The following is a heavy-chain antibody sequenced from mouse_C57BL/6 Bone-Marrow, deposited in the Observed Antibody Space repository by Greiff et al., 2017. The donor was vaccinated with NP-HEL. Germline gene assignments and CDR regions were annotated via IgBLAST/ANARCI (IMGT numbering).Heavy chain of an antibody. CDR2: INPSSGYT. CDR3: ARTTVVDYYAMDD. D-gene: IGHD1-1*01. V-gene: IGHV1-4*01. CDR1: GYTFTSYT. J-gene: IGHJ4*01. Sequence: QVQLQQSGAELARPGASVKMSCKASGYTFTSYTMHWVKQRPGQGLEWIGYINPSSGYTKYNQKFKDKATLTADKSSSTAYMQLSSLTSEDSAVDYCARTTVVDYYAMDDWGQGTSVTVSS.